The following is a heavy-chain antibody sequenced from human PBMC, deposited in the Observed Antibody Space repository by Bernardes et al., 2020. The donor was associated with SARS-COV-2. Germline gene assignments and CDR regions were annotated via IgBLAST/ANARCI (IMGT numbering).Heavy chain of an antibody. V-gene: IGHV1-46*03. D-gene: IGHD6-6*01. CDR3: ARAQGVVYSSSPFPLAYYYYGMDV. CDR1: GYTFTSYY. Sequence: ASVKVSCKASGYTFTSYYMHWVRQAPGQGLEWMGIINPSGGSTSYAQKFQGRVTMTRDTSTSTVYMELSSLRSEDTAVYYCARAQGVVYSSSPFPLAYYYYGMDVWGQGTTVTVSS. CDR2: INPSGGST. J-gene: IGHJ6*02.